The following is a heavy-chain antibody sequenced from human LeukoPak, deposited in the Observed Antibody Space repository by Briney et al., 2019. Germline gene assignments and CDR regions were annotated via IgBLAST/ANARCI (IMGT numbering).Heavy chain of an antibody. D-gene: IGHD6-19*01. J-gene: IGHJ4*02. Sequence: SETLSLTCTVSGGSISSYYWSWIRQPPGKGLERIGEINHSGSTNYNPSLKSRVTISVDTSKNQFSLKLSSVTAADTAVYYCARGLQWLVXXXFDYWGQGTLVTVSS. CDR1: GGSISSYY. V-gene: IGHV4-34*01. CDR2: INHSGST. CDR3: ARGLQWLVXXXFDY.